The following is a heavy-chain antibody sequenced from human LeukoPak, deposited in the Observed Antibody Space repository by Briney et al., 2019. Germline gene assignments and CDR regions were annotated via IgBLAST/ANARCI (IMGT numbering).Heavy chain of an antibody. Sequence: SETLSLTCAVSGASLTTDHWNWIRELPGKGLGWIGNVDYNGATNYNPSLKSRITISLDTSKNQFSLKFTSVTAADTALYFCTRGYYEAFDYWGQGRLVTVSS. V-gene: IGHV4-59*01. CDR2: VDYNGAT. D-gene: IGHD3-16*01. CDR3: TRGYYEAFDY. CDR1: GASLTTDH. J-gene: IGHJ4*02.